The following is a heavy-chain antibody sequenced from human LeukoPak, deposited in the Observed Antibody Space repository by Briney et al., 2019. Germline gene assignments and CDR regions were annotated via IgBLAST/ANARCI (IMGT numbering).Heavy chain of an antibody. D-gene: IGHD1-26*01. V-gene: IGHV3-74*01. J-gene: IGHJ4*01. CDR1: GFTFISYG. CDR2: INTDGSST. Sequence: GGSLRLSCAVSGFTFISYGMQWVRQAPGKGLAWVSRINTDGSSTTYADSVKGRFTISRYNAKNTLYLQMNSLRAEDTAVYYCARELPREGTLDYWGQGTLVTVSS. CDR3: ARELPREGTLDY.